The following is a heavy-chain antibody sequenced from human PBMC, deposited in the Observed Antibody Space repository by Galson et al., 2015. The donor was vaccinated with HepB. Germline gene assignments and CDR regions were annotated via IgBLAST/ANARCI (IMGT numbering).Heavy chain of an antibody. CDR2: IGVSGGNT. CDR3: AKDLDSSAYFYFGDY. CDR1: GFTFTNYA. J-gene: IGHJ4*02. Sequence: SLRLSCAGSGFTFTNYAMSWVRQAPGKGLEWVSGIGVSGGNTYYANSVKGRFTISRDNSKNTLYLQMNSLRAEDTAIYYCAKDLDSSAYFYFGDYWGQGTLVTVSS. D-gene: IGHD3-22*01. V-gene: IGHV3-23*01.